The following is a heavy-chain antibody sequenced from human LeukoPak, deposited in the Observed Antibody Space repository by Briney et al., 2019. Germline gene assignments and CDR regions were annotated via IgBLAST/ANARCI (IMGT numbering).Heavy chain of an antibody. CDR1: GYSLTSYW. CDR2: IYPGDSDT. D-gene: IGHD3-22*01. J-gene: IGHJ5*02. V-gene: IGHV5-51*01. Sequence: GESLKISCKGSGYSLTSYWIGWVRQMPGKGLEWMGIIYPGDSDTRYSPSFQGQVTISADKSISTAYLQWSSLKASDTAMYYCARVPHYYDSSGYYSTTNNWFDPWGQGTLVTVSS. CDR3: ARVPHYYDSSGYYSTTNNWFDP.